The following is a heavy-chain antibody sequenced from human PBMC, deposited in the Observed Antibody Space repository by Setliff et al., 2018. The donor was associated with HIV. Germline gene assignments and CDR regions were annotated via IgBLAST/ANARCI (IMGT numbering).Heavy chain of an antibody. D-gene: IGHD5-12*01. J-gene: IGHJ5*01. Sequence: GESLKISCKASGYTFSTYWIGWVRQKPGKGLEYMGIIYAGDSDARYSPSFQGQVTFSADKSISTVYLQWSSLKASDTAMYYCARGSGHDKGSWFDSWGQGTLVTVSS. V-gene: IGHV5-51*01. CDR1: GYTFSTYW. CDR2: IYAGDSDA. CDR3: ARGSGHDKGSWFDS.